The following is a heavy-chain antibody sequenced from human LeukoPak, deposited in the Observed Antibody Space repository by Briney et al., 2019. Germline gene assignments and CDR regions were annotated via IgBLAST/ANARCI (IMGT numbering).Heavy chain of an antibody. V-gene: IGHV3-53*01. D-gene: IGHD6-25*01. Sequence: RAGGSLRLSCAASGFTVSSNYMSWVRQAPGKGLEWVSVIYSGGSTYYADSVKGRFTISRDNSKNTRYLQMNSLRAEDTAVYYCARDGGSDAFDIWGQGTMVTVSS. CDR2: IYSGGST. CDR1: GFTVSSNY. J-gene: IGHJ3*02. CDR3: ARDGGSDAFDI.